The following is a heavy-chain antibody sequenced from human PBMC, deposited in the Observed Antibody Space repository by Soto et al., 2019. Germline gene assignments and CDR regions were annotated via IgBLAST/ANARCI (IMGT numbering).Heavy chain of an antibody. CDR3: AREGYCSSTSCYSFDY. CDR2: ISSNGGST. J-gene: IGHJ4*02. Sequence: EVQLVESGGGLVQPGGSLRLSCAASGFTFSSYAMHWVRQAPGKGLEYVSAISSNGGSTYYANSVKGRFTISRDNSKNTLYLPMVSLRAEDMAVYYWAREGYCSSTSCYSFDYWGQGTLVTVSS. CDR1: GFTFSSYA. V-gene: IGHV3-64*01. D-gene: IGHD2-2*01.